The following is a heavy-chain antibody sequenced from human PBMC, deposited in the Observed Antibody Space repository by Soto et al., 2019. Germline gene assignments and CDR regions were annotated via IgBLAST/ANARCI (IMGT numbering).Heavy chain of an antibody. V-gene: IGHV1-2*04. Sequence: ASVKVSCKASGYTFTGYYMHWVRQAPGQGLEWMGWINPNSGGTNYAQKFQGWVTMTRDTSISTAYMELSRLRSDDTAVYYCARGAFIRYFDWRSYYYYGMDVWGRGTTVTVSS. CDR2: INPNSGGT. J-gene: IGHJ6*02. CDR3: ARGAFIRYFDWRSYYYYGMDV. D-gene: IGHD3-9*01. CDR1: GYTFTGYY.